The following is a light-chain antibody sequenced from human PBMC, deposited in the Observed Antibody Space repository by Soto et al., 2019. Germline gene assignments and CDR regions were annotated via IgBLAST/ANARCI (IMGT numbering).Light chain of an antibody. CDR3: QQYGSSPWT. CDR2: GAS. Sequence: IMVTQSPGTLSLSTGERATLSCRASESVSSSYLAWFQQKPGQAPRLLIYGASSRATGIPDRFSGSGSGTDFTLTISRLEPEDFAVYYCQQYGSSPWTFGQGTKVDI. V-gene: IGKV3-20*01. CDR1: ESVSSSY. J-gene: IGKJ1*01.